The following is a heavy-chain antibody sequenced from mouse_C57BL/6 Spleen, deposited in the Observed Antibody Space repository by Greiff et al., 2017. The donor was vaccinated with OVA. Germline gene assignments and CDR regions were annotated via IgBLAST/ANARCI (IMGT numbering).Heavy chain of an antibody. CDR1: GFTFSSYA. CDR2: ISDGGSYT. J-gene: IGHJ1*03. V-gene: IGHV5-4*01. Sequence: EVNVVESGGGLVKPGGSLKLSCAASGFTFSSYAMSWVRQTPEKRLEWVATISDGGSYTYYPDNVKGRFTISRDNAKNNPYLQMSHLKSEDTAMYYCARDPDYGSSWYFDVWGTGTTVTVSS. D-gene: IGHD1-1*01. CDR3: ARDPDYGSSWYFDV.